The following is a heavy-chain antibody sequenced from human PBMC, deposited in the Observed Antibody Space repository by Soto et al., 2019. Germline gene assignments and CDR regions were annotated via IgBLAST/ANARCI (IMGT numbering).Heavy chain of an antibody. Sequence: GASVKVSCKASGYTFTSYYIHWVRHAPGQGLEWMGIINPSGGSTTYAQKFQGRVTMTRDTSTSTVYMELSSLRSEDTAVYYCARRGACISTSCSLDYRGQGTLVTGSS. J-gene: IGHJ4*02. CDR1: GYTFTSYY. CDR3: ARRGACISTSCSLDY. CDR2: INPSGGST. D-gene: IGHD2-2*01. V-gene: IGHV1-46*01.